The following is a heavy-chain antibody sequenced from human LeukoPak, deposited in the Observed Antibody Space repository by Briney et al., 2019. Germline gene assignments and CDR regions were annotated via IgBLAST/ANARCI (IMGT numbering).Heavy chain of an antibody. CDR1: GGSITSYY. Sequence: SETLSLTCTVSGGSITSYYWSWIRQPAGKGLECIGHIYTSGSTDYNPSLKSRVTMSVDTSKNQFSLRLSSVTAADTAVYYCARDSPDYYDSSGYYFGGHFDYWGQGTPVTVSS. D-gene: IGHD3-22*01. CDR2: IYTSGST. CDR3: ARDSPDYYDSSGYYFGGHFDY. V-gene: IGHV4-4*07. J-gene: IGHJ4*02.